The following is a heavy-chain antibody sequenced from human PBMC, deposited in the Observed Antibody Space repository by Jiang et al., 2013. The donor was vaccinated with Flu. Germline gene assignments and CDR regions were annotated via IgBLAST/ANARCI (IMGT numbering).Heavy chain of an antibody. CDR1: GYSFSDYY. D-gene: IGHD3-3*01. Sequence: GAEVKKPGASVKVSCKASGYSFSDYYVDWVRQAPGQGLEWMGWINPLSGGTSYAQKFQGRVTMTRDTSTTTIYMELTRLTPDDTAVYFCARGSDTSGNTKGLIDSWGQGALVTV. V-gene: IGHV1-2*02. J-gene: IGHJ5*01. CDR2: INPLSGGT. CDR3: ARGSDTSGNTKGLIDS.